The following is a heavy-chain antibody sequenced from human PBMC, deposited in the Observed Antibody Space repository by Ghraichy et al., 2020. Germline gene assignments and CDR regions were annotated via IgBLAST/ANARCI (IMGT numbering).Heavy chain of an antibody. CDR1: GGTFSSHG. J-gene: IGHJ6*03. CDR3: ARDTSVGYLDV. V-gene: IGHV1-69*13. CDR2: IIPFFGIT. D-gene: IGHD4-23*01. Sequence: SVKVSCKASGGTFSSHGIAWVRQAPGQGLEWIGGIIPFFGITNHTQKFQGRLTITADDSTGTAYMDLSSLISEDTAVYYCARDTSVGYLDVWGKGTTVTVSS.